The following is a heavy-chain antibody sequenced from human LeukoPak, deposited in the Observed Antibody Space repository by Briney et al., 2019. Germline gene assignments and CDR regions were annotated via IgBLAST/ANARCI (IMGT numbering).Heavy chain of an antibody. Sequence: GESLKISCKGSGYSFTSYWIGWVRQMPGKGLEWMGIIYPGDSDTRCSPSFQGQVTISADMSISTAYLQWSSLKASDTAMYYCARREVTGYDGFDIWGQGTLVTVSS. CDR1: GYSFTSYW. CDR2: IYPGDSDT. CDR3: ARREVTGYDGFDI. J-gene: IGHJ3*02. D-gene: IGHD5-18*01. V-gene: IGHV5-51*01.